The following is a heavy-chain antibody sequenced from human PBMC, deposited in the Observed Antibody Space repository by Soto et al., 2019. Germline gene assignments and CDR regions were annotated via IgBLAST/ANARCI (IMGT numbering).Heavy chain of an antibody. D-gene: IGHD2-15*01. V-gene: IGHV3-23*01. J-gene: IGHJ6*02. Sequence: EMQLLESGGGLVRPGGSLRLSCAASTFTFKKYVMSWVRQSPGKGLEWVSAITGTGGVTYYAESVKGRFTVSRDNSNNVLFPHMDTLRVEDTTVYIWATVAPTPPTVYYGLDIWGQGTRATVS. CDR3: ATVAPTPPTVYYGLDI. CDR2: ITGTGGVT. CDR1: TFTFKKYV.